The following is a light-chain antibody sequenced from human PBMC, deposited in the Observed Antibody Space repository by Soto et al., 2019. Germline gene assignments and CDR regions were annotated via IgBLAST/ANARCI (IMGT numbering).Light chain of an antibody. V-gene: IGKV1-17*01. Sequence: DIQMTQSPSSLSASVGDRVTITCRASQGIANDLGWYQQKPGKAPKRLIYVASNLQSVVPSGFSGSGSGTEFDLTISSLQPEDVATYYCLQHNSYPWTFGQGTKVEIK. CDR2: VAS. J-gene: IGKJ1*01. CDR1: QGIAND. CDR3: LQHNSYPWT.